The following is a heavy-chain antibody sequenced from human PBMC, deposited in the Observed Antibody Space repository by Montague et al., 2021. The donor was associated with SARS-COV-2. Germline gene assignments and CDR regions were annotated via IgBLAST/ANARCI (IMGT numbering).Heavy chain of an antibody. CDR3: ARGSSGYYTPRPFDY. V-gene: IGHV6-1*01. CDR2: TYYRSKWYN. CDR1: GDSVSSNRAA. Sequence: CAISGDSVSSNRAAWNWNRQSPSRRLERLGRTYYRSKWYNDYAVSVKSRITINPDTSKNQFSLQLNSVTPEDMAVYYCARGSSGYYTPRPFDYWGQGTLVTVSS. J-gene: IGHJ4*02. D-gene: IGHD3-22*01.